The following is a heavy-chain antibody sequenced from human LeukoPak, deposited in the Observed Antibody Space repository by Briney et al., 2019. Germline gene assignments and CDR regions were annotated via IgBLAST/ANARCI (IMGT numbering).Heavy chain of an antibody. V-gene: IGHV3-33*01. J-gene: IGHJ6*04. Sequence: GRSLRLSCAASGFTFSSYGMHWVRQAPGKGLEGVAVIWYDGSNKYYADSVKGRFTISRDNSKNTLYLQMDSLRAEDTAVYYCARVDGYCSSTSCPNPRYYYGMDVWGKGTTVTVSS. CDR1: GFTFSSYG. D-gene: IGHD2-2*01. CDR3: ARVDGYCSSTSCPNPRYYYGMDV. CDR2: IWYDGSNK.